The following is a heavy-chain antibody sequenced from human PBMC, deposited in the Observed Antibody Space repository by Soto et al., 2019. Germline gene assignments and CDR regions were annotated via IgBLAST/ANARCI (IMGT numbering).Heavy chain of an antibody. D-gene: IGHD3-10*02. J-gene: IGHJ4*02. CDR1: GFTFSSYT. CDR3: ARDPDQYVY. V-gene: IGHV3-21*01. CDR2: IASTSSYI. Sequence: EMHLVESGGGLVKPGGSLRLSCAASGFTFSSYTMNWVRQAPGKGLEWVSSIASTSSYIYYADSVKGRFTNSRANTKNSLYLQMNSLRAEDTAVYYCARDPDQYVYGGQGTLVTVSS.